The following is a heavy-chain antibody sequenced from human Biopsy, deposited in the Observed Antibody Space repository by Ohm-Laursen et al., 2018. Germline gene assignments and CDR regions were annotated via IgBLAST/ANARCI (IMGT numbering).Heavy chain of an antibody. CDR1: GFSFTGYY. D-gene: IGHD6-19*01. Sequence: ASVKVSCKASGFSFTGYYIHWVRQAPGQGLEWMGWISPKSGDTNYAHKFQGNITVTRDTSMSTAYMEMSRLRCDDTAVYHCALQSVAQMKNFDYWGQGTLVTVSS. CDR2: ISPKSGDT. V-gene: IGHV1-2*02. CDR3: ALQSVAQMKNFDY. J-gene: IGHJ4*02.